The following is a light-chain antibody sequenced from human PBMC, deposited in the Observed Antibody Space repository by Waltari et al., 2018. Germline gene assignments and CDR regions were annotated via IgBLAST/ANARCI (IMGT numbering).Light chain of an antibody. CDR3: QQYSNWPLT. Sequence: EIGLTKSPATRSWSQGERATPPCRASQSVGINLAWYQQKPGQAPRLLIYVASSRATGIPDRFSGSGSGTDFTLTISSLEPEDFAIYYCQQYSNWPLTFGGGTKVEIK. CDR2: VAS. CDR1: QSVGIN. V-gene: IGKV3-15*01. J-gene: IGKJ4*01.